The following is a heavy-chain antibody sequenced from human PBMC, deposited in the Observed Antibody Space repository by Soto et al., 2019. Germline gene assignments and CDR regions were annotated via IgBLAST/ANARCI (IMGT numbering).Heavy chain of an antibody. CDR3: AKDRVRYDFWSGYYNGAYGMDV. V-gene: IGHV3-30*18. Sequence: GGSLRLSXAASGFTFSSYGMHWVRQAPGKGLEWVAVISYDGSNKYYADSVKGRFTISRDNSKNTLYLQMNSLRAEDTAVYYCAKDRVRYDFWSGYYNGAYGMDVWGQGTTVTVSS. CDR2: ISYDGSNK. J-gene: IGHJ6*02. D-gene: IGHD3-3*01. CDR1: GFTFSSYG.